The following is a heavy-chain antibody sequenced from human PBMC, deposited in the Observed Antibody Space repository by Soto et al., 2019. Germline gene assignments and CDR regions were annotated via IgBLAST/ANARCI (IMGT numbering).Heavy chain of an antibody. J-gene: IGHJ4*02. D-gene: IGHD3-10*01. CDR2: ISSSSSYI. Sequence: PGGSLRLSCAASGFTFSSYSMNWVRQAPGKGLEWVSSISSSSSYIYYADSVKGRFTISRDNTKNSLYLQMNSLRAEDTAVYYCAGGTLWQTVCAFDYWGQGTLVTVSS. CDR1: GFTFSSYS. V-gene: IGHV3-21*01. CDR3: AGGTLWQTVCAFDY.